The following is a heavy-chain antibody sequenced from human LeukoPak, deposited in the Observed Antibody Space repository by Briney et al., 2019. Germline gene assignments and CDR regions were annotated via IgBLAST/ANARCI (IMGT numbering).Heavy chain of an antibody. D-gene: IGHD6-19*01. CDR3: AKDRYSSGWFEKTGYFQH. J-gene: IGHJ1*01. CDR1: GFTFDDYA. V-gene: IGHV3-9*01. Sequence: PGRSLRLSCAASGFTFDDYAMPWVRQAPGKGLEWVSGISWNSGSIGYADSVKGRFTISRDNAKNSLYLQMNSLRAEDTALYYCAKDRYSSGWFEKTGYFQHWGQGTLVTVSS. CDR2: ISWNSGSI.